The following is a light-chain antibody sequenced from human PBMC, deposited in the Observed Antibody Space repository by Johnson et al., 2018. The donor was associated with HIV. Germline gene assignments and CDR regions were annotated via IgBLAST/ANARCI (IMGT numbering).Light chain of an antibody. CDR1: SSNIGNSY. J-gene: IGLJ1*01. Sequence: QSVLTQPPSVSAAPGQKVTISCSGSSSNIGNSYISWYQQLPGTAPKLLIYDTNKRPSGIPDRFSGSKSGTSATLGITGLQTGDEADYYCGTWDSSLSVLGNGTKVTVL. CDR2: DTN. CDR3: GTWDSSLSV. V-gene: IGLV1-51*01.